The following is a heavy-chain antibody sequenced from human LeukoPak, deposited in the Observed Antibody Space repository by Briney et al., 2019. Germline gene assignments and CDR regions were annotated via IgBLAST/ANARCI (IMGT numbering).Heavy chain of an antibody. CDR2: MSGDGSST. CDR1: GLSFSNYW. D-gene: IGHD3-10*01. V-gene: IGHV3-74*01. J-gene: IGHJ4*02. Sequence: GGSLRLSCEASGLSFSNYWMHWVRQAPGRGLVWVSRMSGDGSSTSYADSVKGRFTISRDNAKNTLYLQMNSLRAEDTAVYYCARGYGSGSNYNGGWGQGTLVTVSS. CDR3: ARGYGSGSNYNGG.